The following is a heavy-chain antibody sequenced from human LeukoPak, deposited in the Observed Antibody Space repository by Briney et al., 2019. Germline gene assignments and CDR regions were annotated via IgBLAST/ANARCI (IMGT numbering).Heavy chain of an antibody. CDR3: AREKLYCSSTSCYSYYYYYMDV. J-gene: IGHJ6*03. D-gene: IGHD2-2*01. V-gene: IGHV1-24*01. CDR2: FDPEESKT. CDR1: GYTLTELS. Sequence: GASVKVSCKVSGYTLTELSMHWVRQAPGKGLEWMGGFDPEESKTIYSQKFQGRVTITADESTSTAYMELSSLRSEDTAVYYCAREKLYCSSTSCYSYYYYYMDVWGKGTTVTVSS.